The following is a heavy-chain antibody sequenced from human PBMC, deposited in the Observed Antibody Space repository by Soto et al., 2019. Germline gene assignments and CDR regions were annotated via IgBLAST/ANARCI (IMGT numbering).Heavy chain of an antibody. J-gene: IGHJ6*03. CDR2: INAGNGNT. D-gene: IGHD2-15*01. CDR1: GYTFTSYA. Sequence: ASVKVSCKASGYTFTSYAMHWVRQAPGQRLEWMGWINAGNGNTKYSQKFQGRVTITRDTSASTAYMELSSLRSEDTAVYYCARGVVVVAATRFYYYMDVWAKGTTVTVSS. CDR3: ARGVVVVAATRFYYYMDV. V-gene: IGHV1-3*01.